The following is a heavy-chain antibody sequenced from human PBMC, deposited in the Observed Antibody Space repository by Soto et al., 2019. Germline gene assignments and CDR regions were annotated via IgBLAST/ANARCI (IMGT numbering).Heavy chain of an antibody. CDR3: AHRILRTVFGLVTTTAIYFDF. CDR2: IYWDDDK. J-gene: IGHJ4*02. V-gene: IGHV2-5*02. D-gene: IGHD3-3*01. Sequence: QITLNESGPPVVNPAKTLTLTCTSSGFSLTTSGVGVGWIRQSPGKAPEWLALIYWDDDKRYSASLKSRLTITKDTSKNQVVLTMASVDPADTATYYCAHRILRTVFGLVTTTAIYFDFWGQETPVVVSS. CDR1: GFSLTTSGVG.